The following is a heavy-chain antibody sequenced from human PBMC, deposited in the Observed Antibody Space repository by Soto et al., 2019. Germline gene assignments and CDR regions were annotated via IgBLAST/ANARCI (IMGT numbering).Heavy chain of an antibody. CDR3: ARDRGGGDYYYGMDV. J-gene: IGHJ6*02. CDR1: GGSISSGGYY. CDR2: IYYSGST. V-gene: IGHV4-31*03. D-gene: IGHD3-10*01. Sequence: KTSETLSLTCTVSGGSISSGGYYWSWIRQHPGKGLEWIGYIYYSGSTYYNPSLKSRVTILVDTSKNQFSLKLSSVTAADTAVYYCARDRGGGDYYYGMDVWGQGTTVTVSS.